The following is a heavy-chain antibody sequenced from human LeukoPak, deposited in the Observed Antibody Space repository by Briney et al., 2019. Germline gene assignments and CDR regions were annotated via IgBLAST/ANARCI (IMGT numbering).Heavy chain of an antibody. Sequence: SSVKVSCKASGYTFTSYDINWVRQATGQGREWMGWMNPNSGNTDYAQKFQGRFTITINTSISTAYMELSSLRSEDTAVYYCARAFGGHDEWYYFDYWGQGTLVTVSS. CDR3: ARAFGGHDEWYYFDY. CDR2: MNPNSGNT. V-gene: IGHV1-8*03. J-gene: IGHJ4*02. D-gene: IGHD5-12*01. CDR1: GYTFTSYD.